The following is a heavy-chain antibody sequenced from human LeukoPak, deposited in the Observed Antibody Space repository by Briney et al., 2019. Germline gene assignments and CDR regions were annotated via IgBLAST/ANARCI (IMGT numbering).Heavy chain of an antibody. V-gene: IGHV3-72*01. Sequence: GGSLRLSCAASGFTFSDHYMDWVRQAPGKGLEWVGRTRNKANSYTTEYAASVKGRFTISRDDSKNSLYLQMNSLKTEDTAVYYCARAGGMAYCSSTSCYRGAFDIWGQGTMVTVSS. CDR2: TRNKANSYTT. D-gene: IGHD2-2*01. CDR1: GFTFSDHY. J-gene: IGHJ3*02. CDR3: ARAGGMAYCSSTSCYRGAFDI.